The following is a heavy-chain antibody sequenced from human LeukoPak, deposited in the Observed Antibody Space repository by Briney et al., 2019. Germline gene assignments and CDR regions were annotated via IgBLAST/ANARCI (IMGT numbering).Heavy chain of an antibody. V-gene: IGHV3-48*03. CDR1: GFTFSSYE. Sequence: PGGSLRLSCAASGFTFSSYEMNWVRQAPGKGLEWVSYISSSGDTIYYADSVKGRFTISRDNAKNSLYLQMNSLRAEDTAVYYCAKDRAGTERGVFDYWGQGTLVTVSS. CDR2: ISSSGDTI. D-gene: IGHD6-19*01. CDR3: AKDRAGTERGVFDY. J-gene: IGHJ4*02.